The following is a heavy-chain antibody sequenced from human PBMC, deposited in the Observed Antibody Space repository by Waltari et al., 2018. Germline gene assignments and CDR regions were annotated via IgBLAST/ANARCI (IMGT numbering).Heavy chain of an antibody. V-gene: IGHV1-69*05. CDR1: GGTFSSYA. Sequence: QVQLVQSGAEVKKPGSSVQVSCQASGGTFSSYAISWVRQAPGQGLEWMGGIIPIFGTANYAQKFQGRVTMTTDESTSTAYMELSSLRSEDTAVYYCARVKRIQLPEAFDIWGQGTMVTVSS. J-gene: IGHJ3*02. CDR3: ARVKRIQLPEAFDI. CDR2: IIPIFGTA. D-gene: IGHD5-18*01.